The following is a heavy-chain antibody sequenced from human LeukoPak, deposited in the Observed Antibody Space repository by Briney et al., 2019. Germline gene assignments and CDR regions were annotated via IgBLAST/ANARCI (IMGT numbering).Heavy chain of an antibody. CDR1: GGSISSSSYY. D-gene: IGHD3-3*01. CDR3: ARGTITIPDAFDI. J-gene: IGHJ3*02. CDR2: IYYSGST. Sequence: SETLSLTCTVSGGSISSSSYYWGWIRQPPGKGLEWIGYIYYSGSTNYNPSLKSRVTISVDTSKNQFSLRLSSVTAADTAVYYCARGTITIPDAFDIWGQGTVVTVSS. V-gene: IGHV4-61*05.